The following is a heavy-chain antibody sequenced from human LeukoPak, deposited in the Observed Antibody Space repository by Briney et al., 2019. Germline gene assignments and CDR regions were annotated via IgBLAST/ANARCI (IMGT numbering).Heavy chain of an antibody. J-gene: IGHJ6*03. CDR2: INANSGGT. CDR3: ARVIAYCGGDCYQPTAHYYYYYMDV. CDR1: GYIFTGYY. D-gene: IGHD2-21*02. Sequence: ASVKVSCKASGYIFTGYYMHWVRQAPGQGLEWMGWINANSGGTKYAQKFQGRVTMTRDTSISTAYMELSSLRSDDTAVYYCARVIAYCGGDCYQPTAHYYYYYMDVWGKGTTVTISS. V-gene: IGHV1-2*02.